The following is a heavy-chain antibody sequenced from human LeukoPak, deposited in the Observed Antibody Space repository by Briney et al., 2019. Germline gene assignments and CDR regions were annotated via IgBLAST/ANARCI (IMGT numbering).Heavy chain of an antibody. J-gene: IGHJ5*02. CDR2: IYHSGST. CDR3: TSDRGWFGAHNWFDP. Sequence: SQTLSLTCTVSGGSISSGSYYWSWIRQPAGKGLEWIGSIYHSGSTYYNPSLKSRVTISVDTSKNQFSLKLSSVTAADTAVYYCTSDRGWFGAHNWFDPWGQGTLVTVSS. CDR1: GGSISSGSYY. V-gene: IGHV4-61*02. D-gene: IGHD3-10*01.